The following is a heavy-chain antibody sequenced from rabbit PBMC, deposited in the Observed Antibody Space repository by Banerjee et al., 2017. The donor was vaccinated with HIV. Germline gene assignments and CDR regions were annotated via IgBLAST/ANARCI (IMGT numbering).Heavy chain of an antibody. CDR1: GFSFGSSYD. CDR2: IYTGSSGST. J-gene: IGHJ4*01. Sequence: QSLEESGGDLVKPGASLTLTCTASGFSFGSSYDMCWVRQAPGKGLEWIACIYTGSSGSTYYASWAKGRFTISKTSSTAVTLQMTSLTAAATATYFCARDLAGVIGWNFNLWGPGTLVTVS. V-gene: IGHV1S40*01. CDR3: ARDLAGVIGWNFNL. D-gene: IGHD4-1*01.